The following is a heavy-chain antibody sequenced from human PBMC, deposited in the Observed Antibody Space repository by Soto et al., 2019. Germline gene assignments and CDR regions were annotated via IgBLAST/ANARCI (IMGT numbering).Heavy chain of an antibody. V-gene: IGHV3-30*18. CDR3: AKGYSSSSV. J-gene: IGHJ4*02. Sequence: GESLKISCAASGFTFSSYGMHWVRQAPGKGLEWVAVISYDGSNKYYADSVKGRFTISRDNSKNTLYLQMNSLRAEDTAVYYCAKGYSSSSVWGQGTLVTVSS. CDR2: ISYDGSNK. CDR1: GFTFSSYG. D-gene: IGHD6-6*01.